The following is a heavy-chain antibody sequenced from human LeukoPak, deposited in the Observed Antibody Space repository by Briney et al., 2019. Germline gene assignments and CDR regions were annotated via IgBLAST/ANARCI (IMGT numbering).Heavy chain of an antibody. D-gene: IGHD3-22*01. Sequence: QPGGSLRLSCAVSGFTFSNGWMSWVRQAPGKGLEWVGRIKSKRDGGTTDYAAPVNGRFTISRDDSKNTLYLQMNSLKTEDTAVYYCTTEYYYDSSGLFDYWGQGTLVTVSS. CDR1: GFTFSNGW. CDR2: IKSKRDGGTT. CDR3: TTEYYYDSSGLFDY. J-gene: IGHJ4*02. V-gene: IGHV3-15*01.